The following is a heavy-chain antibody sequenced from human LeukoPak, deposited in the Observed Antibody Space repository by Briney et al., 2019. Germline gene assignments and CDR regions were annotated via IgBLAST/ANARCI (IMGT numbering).Heavy chain of an antibody. CDR1: GGSFSGYY. V-gene: IGHV4-34*01. D-gene: IGHD3-10*01. J-gene: IGHJ4*02. CDR3: ARGPRYYYGSGSYWGY. CDR2: INHSGST. Sequence: SETLSLTCAVYGGSFSGYYWSWIRQPPGKGLEWIGEINHSGSTNYNPSLKSRVTISVDTSKNQFSLKLSSVTAADTAVYCCARGPRYYYGSGSYWGYWGQGTLVTVSS.